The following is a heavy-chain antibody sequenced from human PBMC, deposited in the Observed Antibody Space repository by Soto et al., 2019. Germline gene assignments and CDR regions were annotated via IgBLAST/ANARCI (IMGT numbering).Heavy chain of an antibody. J-gene: IGHJ3*02. CDR1: GGSISSGDYY. CDR2: IYYSGST. D-gene: IGHD3-16*01. Sequence: QVQLQESGPGLVKPSQTLSLTCTVSGGSISSGDYYWSWIRQPPGTGLEWIGYIYYSGSTYYNPSLKSRVTISVDTSKNQFSLKLSSVTAADTAVYYCARLSSRMINAFDIWGKGTMVTVSS. V-gene: IGHV4-30-4*01. CDR3: ARLSSRMINAFDI.